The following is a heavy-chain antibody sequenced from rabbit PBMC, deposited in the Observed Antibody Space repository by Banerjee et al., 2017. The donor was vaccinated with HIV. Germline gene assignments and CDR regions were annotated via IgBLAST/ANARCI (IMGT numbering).Heavy chain of an antibody. CDR2: IYTGGSGST. V-gene: IGHV1S40*01. J-gene: IGHJ4*01. Sequence: QSLEESGGDLVKPGASLTLTCTASGFSFSSNYYMCWVRQAPGKGLEWIACIYTGGSGSTYYASWAKGRFTISKTSSTTVTLQMTSLTAADTATYFCARDGSGSGFYFNLWGQGTLVTVS. D-gene: IGHD1-1*01. CDR3: ARDGSGSGFYFNL. CDR1: GFSFSSNYY.